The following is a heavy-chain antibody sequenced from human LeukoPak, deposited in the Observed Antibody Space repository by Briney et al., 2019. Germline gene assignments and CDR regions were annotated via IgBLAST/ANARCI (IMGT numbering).Heavy chain of an antibody. D-gene: IGHD1-26*01. V-gene: IGHV5-51*01. CDR1: GYTFTTFW. CDR2: IYPGDSDT. CDR3: ARPNIVGATHAINY. Sequence: GESLKISCKGSGYTFTTFWIGWVRQMPGKGLEWMGIIYPGDSDTRYSPSFQGQVTISADKSISTAYLQWSSLKASDTAMYYCARPNIVGATHAINYWGQGTLVTVSS. J-gene: IGHJ4*02.